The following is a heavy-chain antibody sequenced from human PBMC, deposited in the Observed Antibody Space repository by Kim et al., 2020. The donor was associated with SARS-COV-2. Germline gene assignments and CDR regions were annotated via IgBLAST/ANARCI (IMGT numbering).Heavy chain of an antibody. J-gene: IGHJ3*02. CDR2: ISSSGSTI. D-gene: IGHD4-17*01. Sequence: GGSLRLSCAASGFTFSSYEMNWVRQAPGKGLEWVSYISSSGSTIYYADSVKGRFTISRDNAKNSLYLQMNSLRAEDTAVYYCARGYMTTVTTRAFDIWGQGTMVTVSS. CDR1: GFTFSSYE. V-gene: IGHV3-48*03. CDR3: ARGYMTTVTTRAFDI.